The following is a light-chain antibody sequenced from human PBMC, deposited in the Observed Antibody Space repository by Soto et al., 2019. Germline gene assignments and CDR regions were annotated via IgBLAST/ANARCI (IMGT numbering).Light chain of an antibody. CDR1: SSDVGGYNF. CDR2: DVS. J-gene: IGLJ2*01. Sequence: QSVLTQPPSASGSPGQSVTISCTGTSSDVGGYNFVSWYQQHPGKAPKLMIYDVSKRPSGVPDRFSGSKSGNTASLTVSGLQAEDEADYYCSSYVGSNNLVFGGGTKLTVL. CDR3: SSYVGSNNLV. V-gene: IGLV2-8*01.